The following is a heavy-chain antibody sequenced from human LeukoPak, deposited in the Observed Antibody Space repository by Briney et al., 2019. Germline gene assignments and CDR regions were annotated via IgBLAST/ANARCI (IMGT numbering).Heavy chain of an antibody. CDR2: ISAYNGST. J-gene: IGHJ4*02. CDR1: GYTFTSYG. V-gene: IGHV1-18*01. D-gene: IGHD3-16*01. CDR3: ARFYPRSVGRGDHFDY. Sequence: GASVKVSCKASGYTFTSYGISWVRQAPGQGLEWMGWISAYNGSTNYAQKLQGRLTMTTDTSSSTAYMELGSLRSDDTAVYYCARFYPRSVGRGDHFDYWGQGTLVTVSS.